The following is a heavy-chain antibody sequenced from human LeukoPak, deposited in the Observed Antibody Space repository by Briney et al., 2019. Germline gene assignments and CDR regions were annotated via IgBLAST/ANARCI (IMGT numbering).Heavy chain of an antibody. Sequence: SETLSLTCSVSGGSISRHYWSWIRQPPGKGLEWIGNILNGGKTHYHPSLKSRVTISVDTSKNQFSLKLSSVTAADTAVYYCARAHGDYYYYYYYYMDVWGKGTTVTVSS. CDR3: ARAHGDYYYYYYYYMDV. CDR1: GGSISRHY. J-gene: IGHJ6*03. D-gene: IGHD4-17*01. V-gene: IGHV4-59*11. CDR2: ILNGGKT.